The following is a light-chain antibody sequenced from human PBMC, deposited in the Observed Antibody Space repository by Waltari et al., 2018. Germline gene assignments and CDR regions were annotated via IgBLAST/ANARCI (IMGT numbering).Light chain of an antibody. CDR2: NNN. CDR3: QSYDTGLSASV. CDR1: SSNIGAGYA. Sequence: QSVLTPPPSVSGAPGPRVTIPCTGSSSNIGAGYALPWYPNLPGTSPKLLIPNNNIRPSGVPDRFSGSKSGTSASLAISGLQAGDEADYYCQSYDTGLSASVFGGGTKVTVL. V-gene: IGLV1-40*01. J-gene: IGLJ2*01.